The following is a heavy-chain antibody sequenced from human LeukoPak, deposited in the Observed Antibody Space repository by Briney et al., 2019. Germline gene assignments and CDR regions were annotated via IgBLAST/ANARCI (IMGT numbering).Heavy chain of an antibody. J-gene: IGHJ3*02. CDR1: GFTFTDYY. V-gene: IGHV1-2*02. CDR2: INPSSGGT. Sequence: ASVKDSCKASGFTFTDYYIHWVRQAPGQGLEWMGWINPSSGGTNYAQKFQGRVTMTRDSSISTSYMELSRLTSADTAVYYCARGRAKWASDAFDIWGQGTMVTVSS. D-gene: IGHD1-26*01. CDR3: ARGRAKWASDAFDI.